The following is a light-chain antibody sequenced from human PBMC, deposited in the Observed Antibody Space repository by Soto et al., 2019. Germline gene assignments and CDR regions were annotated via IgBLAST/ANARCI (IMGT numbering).Light chain of an antibody. Sequence: EIVMTQSPATLSVSPGERATLSCRASQSVSNNLAWYQQRPGQAPRLLIYGASTRATGIPARFSGSGSGTXFXXXXXXXQXEDFAVYYCQQYNNWPPWTFGQGTKVEVK. CDR1: QSVSNN. CDR2: GAS. J-gene: IGKJ1*01. V-gene: IGKV3-15*01. CDR3: QQYNNWPPWT.